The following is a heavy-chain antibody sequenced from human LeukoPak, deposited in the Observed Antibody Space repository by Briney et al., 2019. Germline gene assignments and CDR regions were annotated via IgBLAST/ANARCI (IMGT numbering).Heavy chain of an antibody. CDR3: ARDSGYDSSGYYYGAFDI. J-gene: IGHJ3*02. V-gene: IGHV3-23*01. CDR2: ISGSGGST. CDR1: GFTFSSYG. Sequence: GGSLRLSCAASGFTFSSYGMTWVRQAPGKGLEWVSVISGSGGSTNYADSVKGRFTISRDNSKNTLYLQMNSLRAEDTAVYYCARDSGYDSSGYYYGAFDIWGQGTMVTVSS. D-gene: IGHD3-22*01.